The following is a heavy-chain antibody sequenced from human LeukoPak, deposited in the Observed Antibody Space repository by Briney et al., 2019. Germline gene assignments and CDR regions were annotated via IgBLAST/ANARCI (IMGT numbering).Heavy chain of an antibody. CDR3: ARVPHNYYDSSGYPYYFDY. CDR1: GYTFTSYG. Sequence: ASVKVSCKASGYTFTSYGISWVRQAPGQGLEWMGWISAYNGNTNYAQKLQGRVTMPTDTSTSTAYMELRSLRSDDTAVYYCARVPHNYYDSSGYPYYFDYWGQGTLVTVSS. V-gene: IGHV1-18*01. D-gene: IGHD3-22*01. CDR2: ISAYNGNT. J-gene: IGHJ4*02.